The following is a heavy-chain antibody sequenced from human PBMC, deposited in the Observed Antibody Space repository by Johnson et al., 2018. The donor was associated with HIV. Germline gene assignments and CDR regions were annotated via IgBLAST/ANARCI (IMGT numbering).Heavy chain of an antibody. CDR3: ASKAAGTMHAFDI. CDR1: GFTFSSYA. J-gene: IGHJ3*02. D-gene: IGHD6-13*01. V-gene: IGHV3-30*04. Sequence: QVQLVESGGGVFQPGRSLRLSCAASGFTFSSYAMHWVRQAPGKGLEWVAVISYDGSNKYYADSVKGRFTISRDNSKNTLHLQMNSLRAEDTAVYYCASKAAGTMHAFDIWGQGTMVTVSS. CDR2: ISYDGSNK.